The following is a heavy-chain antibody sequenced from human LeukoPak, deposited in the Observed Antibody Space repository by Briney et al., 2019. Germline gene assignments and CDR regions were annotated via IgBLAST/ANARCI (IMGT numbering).Heavy chain of an antibody. CDR1: GFTFDDYA. Sequence: GGSLRLSCAASGFTFDDYAMHWVRQAPGKGLEWVSGISWNSGSIGCADSVKGRFTISRDNAKNSLYLQMNSLRAEDTALYYCAKDMKGYYYYGMDVWGQGTTVTVSS. J-gene: IGHJ6*02. CDR2: ISWNSGSI. CDR3: AKDMKGYYYYGMDV. V-gene: IGHV3-9*01.